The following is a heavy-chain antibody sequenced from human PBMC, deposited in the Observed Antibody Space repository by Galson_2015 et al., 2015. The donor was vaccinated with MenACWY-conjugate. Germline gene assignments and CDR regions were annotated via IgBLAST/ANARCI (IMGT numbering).Heavy chain of an antibody. D-gene: IGHD2-15*01. J-gene: IGHJ5*02. CDR2: ISRSSSYT. Sequence: SLRLSCAASGFAFSDFYMSWIRQAPGKGLEWVSYISRSSSYTDYGDSVKGRFTISRDNAKNSLYLQMNSLRAEDTAVYYCARCNGGSCIWVDPWGQGTLVTVSS. CDR1: GFAFSDFY. V-gene: IGHV3-11*06. CDR3: ARCNGGSCIWVDP.